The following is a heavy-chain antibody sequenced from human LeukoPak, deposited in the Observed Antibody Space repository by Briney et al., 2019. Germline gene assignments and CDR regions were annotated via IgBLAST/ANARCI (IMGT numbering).Heavy chain of an antibody. CDR1: GGSFSGYY. J-gene: IGHJ5*02. CDR3: ARDSYNWNVDAFDP. D-gene: IGHD1-20*01. CDR2: INHTGST. Sequence: SETLSLTCTVYGGSFSGYYWSWIRQPPGKGLERIGEINHTGSTSYNPSLKIRVTISLHTSKNQFSLKLNSVTAADTAVYYCARDSYNWNVDAFDPWGQGTLVTVSS. V-gene: IGHV4-34*01.